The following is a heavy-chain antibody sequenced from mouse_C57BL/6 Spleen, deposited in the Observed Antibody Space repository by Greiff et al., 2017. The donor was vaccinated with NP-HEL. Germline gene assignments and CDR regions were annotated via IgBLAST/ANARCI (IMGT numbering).Heavy chain of an antibody. V-gene: IGHV1-26*01. CDR3: ARYYYGRHYYAMDY. J-gene: IGHJ4*01. Sequence: EVQLQQSGPELVKPVASVKISCKASGYTFTDYYMNWVKQSHGKSLEWIGDINPNNGGTSYNQKFKGKATLTVDKSSSTAYMELRSLTSEDSAVYYCARYYYGRHYYAMDYWGQGTSVTVSS. CDR2: INPNNGGT. CDR1: GYTFTDYY. D-gene: IGHD1-1*01.